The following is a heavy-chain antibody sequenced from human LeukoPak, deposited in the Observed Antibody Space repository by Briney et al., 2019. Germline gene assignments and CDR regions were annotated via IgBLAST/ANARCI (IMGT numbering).Heavy chain of an antibody. V-gene: IGHV3-7*01. D-gene: IGHD2/OR15-2a*01. CDR3: ARLVLRDPFDN. CDR2: IKQDGSEK. Sequence: PGGSLRLSCAASGFTFSSYAMSWVRQAPGKGLEWVANIKQDGSEKYYVDSVKGRFTISRDNAKNSLYLQMNSLRAEDTAVYYCARLVLRDPFDNWGKEPWSPSPQ. CDR1: GFTFSSYA. J-gene: IGHJ4*01.